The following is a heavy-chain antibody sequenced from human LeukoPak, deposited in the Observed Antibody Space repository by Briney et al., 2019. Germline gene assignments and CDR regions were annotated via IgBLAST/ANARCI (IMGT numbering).Heavy chain of an antibody. CDR1: GYTFTGYY. D-gene: IGHD6-19*01. CDR3: ARGPELQWLVRGNWFDP. V-gene: IGHV1-2*02. CDR2: INPNSGGT. Sequence: GASVTVSCKASGYTFTGYYMHWVRQAPGQGLEWMGWINPNSGGTNYAQKFQGRVTMTRDTSISTAYMELSSLRSEDTAVYYCARGPELQWLVRGNWFDPWGQGTLVTVSS. J-gene: IGHJ5*02.